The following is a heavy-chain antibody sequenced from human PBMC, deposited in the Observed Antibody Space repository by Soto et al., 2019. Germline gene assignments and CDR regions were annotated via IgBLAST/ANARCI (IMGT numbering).Heavy chain of an antibody. CDR1: EFIFISYK. J-gene: IGHJ4*02. D-gene: IGHD6-19*01. CDR3: ARDYNSGTRRFDY. V-gene: IGHV3-48*03. CDR2: ISSSGSTM. Sequence: GGSLRLSCAGTEFIFISYKMNWVRQAPGKGLEWVSYISSSGSTMYYADSVKGRFTISRDNAKDSLYLQMNGLRAEDTAVYYCARDYNSGTRRFDYWGQGTLVTVSS.